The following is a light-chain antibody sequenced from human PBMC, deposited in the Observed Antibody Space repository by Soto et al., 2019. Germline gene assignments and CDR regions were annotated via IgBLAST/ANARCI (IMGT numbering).Light chain of an antibody. CDR3: QQRSNWPTFT. CDR1: QSVSSY. CDR2: DAS. V-gene: IGKV3-11*01. J-gene: IGKJ5*01. Sequence: EIVLTQSPATLSLSPGERATLSCRASQSVSSYLAWYQQKPGQAHRLLIYDASNRATGIPARFSGSGSGTDFTLTISSLEPEDFAVYYGQQRSNWPTFTFGQGTRLEIK.